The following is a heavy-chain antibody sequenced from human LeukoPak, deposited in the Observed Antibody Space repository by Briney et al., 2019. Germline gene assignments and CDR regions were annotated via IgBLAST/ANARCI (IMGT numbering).Heavy chain of an antibody. CDR2: ISTSSTYI. D-gene: IGHD1-26*01. CDR1: GLTFSKYS. CDR3: ARAKTSGSYLYDY. Sequence: PGGSLRLSCAASGLTFSKYSMNWVRQAPGKGLEWVSSISTSSTYIYYADSMKGRFTVSRDNAKKSLYLQMSSLRAEDTAVYYCARAKTSGSYLYDYWGQGTLVTVSS. V-gene: IGHV3-21*01. J-gene: IGHJ4*02.